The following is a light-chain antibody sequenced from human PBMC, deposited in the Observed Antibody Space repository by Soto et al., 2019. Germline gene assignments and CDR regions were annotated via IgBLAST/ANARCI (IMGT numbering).Light chain of an antibody. J-gene: IGLJ1*01. V-gene: IGLV2-14*01. CDR2: EVN. CDR1: SSDVGGYTY. CDR3: SSYTSSSTLYV. Sequence: QSVLTQPASVSGSPRQSITISCTGASSDVGGYTYVSWYQQHPGKAPKLMIYEVNNRPSGVSHRFSGSKSGNTASLTISGLQAEDEADYYCSSYTSSSTLYVFGTGTKVTVI.